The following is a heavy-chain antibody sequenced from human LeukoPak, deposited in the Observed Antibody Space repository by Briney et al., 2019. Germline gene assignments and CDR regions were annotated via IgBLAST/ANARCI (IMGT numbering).Heavy chain of an antibody. D-gene: IGHD3-3*01. CDR3: ARSDYDFWSGYFDY. J-gene: IGHJ4*02. Sequence: SETLSLTCTVSGYSISSGYYWGWIRQPPGKGLEWIGSIYHSGSTYYNPSLKSRVTISVDTSKNQFSLKLSSVTAADTAVYYCARSDYDFWSGYFDYWGQGTLVTVSS. CDR1: GYSISSGYY. CDR2: IYHSGST. V-gene: IGHV4-38-2*02.